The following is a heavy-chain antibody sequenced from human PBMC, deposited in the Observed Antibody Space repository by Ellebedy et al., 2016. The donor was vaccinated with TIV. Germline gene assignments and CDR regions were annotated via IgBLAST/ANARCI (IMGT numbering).Heavy chain of an antibody. CDR2: ICYSVNT. CDR3: ARLYYDTLTVDGDYCDY. V-gene: IGHV4-39*01. Sequence: PSETLSLTCTVSGGSIRRRYYFWGWIRKPPGQGLKWIASICYSVNTYYNPSLKSRVTISVDTSKNQFSLNLTSVTAADTALYYCARLYYDTLTVDGDYCDYWGQGILVSVSS. D-gene: IGHD3-9*01. J-gene: IGHJ4*02. CDR1: GGSIRRRYYF.